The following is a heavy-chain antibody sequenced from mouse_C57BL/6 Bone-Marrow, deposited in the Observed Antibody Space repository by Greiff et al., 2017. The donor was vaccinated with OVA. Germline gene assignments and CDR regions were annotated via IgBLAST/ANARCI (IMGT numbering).Heavy chain of an antibody. CDR1: GYTFTSYN. CDR2: IYPGNGDT. CDR3: ARSGGSSFWYFDV. J-gene: IGHJ1*03. D-gene: IGHD1-1*01. V-gene: IGHV1-12*01. Sequence: VQLQQSGAELVRPGASVKMSCKASGYTFTSYNMHWVQQTHRQGLEWIGAIYPGNGDTSYNQKFKGKATLTVDKSSSTAYMQLSSLTSEDSAVYYCARSGGSSFWYFDVWGTGTTVTVSS.